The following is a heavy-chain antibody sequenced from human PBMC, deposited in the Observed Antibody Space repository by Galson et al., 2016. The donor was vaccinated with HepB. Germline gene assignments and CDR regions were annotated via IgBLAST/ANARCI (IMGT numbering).Heavy chain of an antibody. D-gene: IGHD2-8*02. Sequence: SLRLSCAASGFTVSSYYMSWVRQAPGKGLEWVSVIFYGGTTYYAGSVEGRFTISRDDSMNTLYLQMNSLAAEDTAVYFCARTSYRECTGPRCVNLRYYYYYMDVWGKGTTVTVSS. CDR3: ARTSYRECTGPRCVNLRYYYYYMDV. J-gene: IGHJ6*03. CDR1: GFTVSSYY. V-gene: IGHV3-53*01. CDR2: IFYGGTT.